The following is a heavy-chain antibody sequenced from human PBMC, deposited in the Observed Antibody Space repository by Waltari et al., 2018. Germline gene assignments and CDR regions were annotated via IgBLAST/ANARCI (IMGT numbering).Heavy chain of an antibody. J-gene: IGHJ4*02. CDR1: GGSIISYY. D-gene: IGHD2-21*02. CDR3: AREIYGGNSRPFDY. CDR2: IYYSGST. Sequence: QVQLQQWGAGLLPSSETLSLPCTVSGGSIISYYCHWLRQPPGKGLEWIGFIYYSGSTFYNPSLKSRVTISVDTSKNQISLKLTSVTAADTALYFCAREIYGGNSRPFDYWGQGTLVTVSS. V-gene: IGHV4-59*01.